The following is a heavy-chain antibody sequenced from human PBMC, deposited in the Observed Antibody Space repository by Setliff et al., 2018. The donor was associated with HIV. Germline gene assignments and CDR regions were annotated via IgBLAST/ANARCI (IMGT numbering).Heavy chain of an antibody. V-gene: IGHV5-51*01. Sequence: PGESLKISCRTSGYNFATYYIAWVRQMPGKGPEWMGSVNPGDSSTKYNPSLQGQVTMSADKLINTAYLQWSSLKASDTAIYFCAKHGFERKSPYNWFDSWGQGTLVTVSS. J-gene: IGHJ5*01. CDR1: GYNFATYY. CDR3: AKHGFERKSPYNWFDS. D-gene: IGHD3-16*01. CDR2: VNPGDSST.